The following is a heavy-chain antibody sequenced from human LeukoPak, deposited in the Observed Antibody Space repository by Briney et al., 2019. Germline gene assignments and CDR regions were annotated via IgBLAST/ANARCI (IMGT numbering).Heavy chain of an antibody. CDR1: GFRFDDHG. CDR3: AGGDRNGWYFDY. D-gene: IGHD6-19*01. CDR2: INWNGGST. V-gene: IGHV3-20*04. Sequence: GGSLRLSCAASGFRFDDHGMSWVRHAPGKGLEWVSGINWNGGSTGYGDSVKGRFTISRDNAKNSLYLQMNSLRAEDTALYYCAGGDRNGWYFDYWGHGILVTVSS. J-gene: IGHJ4*01.